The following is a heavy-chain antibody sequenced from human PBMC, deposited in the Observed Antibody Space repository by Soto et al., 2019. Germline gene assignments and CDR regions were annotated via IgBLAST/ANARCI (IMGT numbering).Heavy chain of an antibody. D-gene: IGHD6-19*01. CDR2: ISGSGGST. Sequence: PGGSLRLSCAASGFTFSSYAMSWVRQAPGKGLEWVSAISGSGGSTYYADSVKGRFTISRDNSKNTLYLQMNSLRAEDTAVYYCAKDSGSGWYGESDYWGQGTLVTVSS. V-gene: IGHV3-23*01. J-gene: IGHJ4*02. CDR3: AKDSGSGWYGESDY. CDR1: GFTFSSYA.